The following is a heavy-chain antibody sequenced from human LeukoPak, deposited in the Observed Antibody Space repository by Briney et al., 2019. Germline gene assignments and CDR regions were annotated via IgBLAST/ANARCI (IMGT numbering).Heavy chain of an antibody. CDR1: RGSVSSGSYY. CDR3: AGSVISAGRYFDY. Sequence: PSETLSLTCTVSRGSVSSGSYYWSWLRQPAGKGLEWIGRIYSSGSTNYNPSLKSRVTISLDTSKNQFSLKLSSVAAADTAGYYCAGSVISAGRYFDYWGQGTLVTVSS. D-gene: IGHD6-19*01. V-gene: IGHV4-61*02. J-gene: IGHJ4*02. CDR2: IYSSGST.